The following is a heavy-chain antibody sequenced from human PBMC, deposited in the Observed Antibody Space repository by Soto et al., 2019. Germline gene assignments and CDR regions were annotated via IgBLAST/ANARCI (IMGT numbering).Heavy chain of an antibody. CDR3: AAEGCSGGSCYSSFPY. CDR2: IVVGSGNT. V-gene: IGHV1-58*02. Sequence: SVKVSCKASGFTFTSSAMQWVRQARGQRLEWIGWIVVGSGNTNYAQKFQERVTITRDMSTSTAYMELSSLRSEDTAVYYCAAEGCSGGSCYSSFPYWGQGTMVTVSS. J-gene: IGHJ4*03. CDR1: GFTFTSSA. D-gene: IGHD2-15*01.